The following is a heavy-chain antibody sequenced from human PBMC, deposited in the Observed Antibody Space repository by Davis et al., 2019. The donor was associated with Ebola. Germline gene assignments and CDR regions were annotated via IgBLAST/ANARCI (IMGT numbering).Heavy chain of an antibody. D-gene: IGHD5-12*01. CDR1: GFTFSDHY. CDR3: TRVTGYDKPIEY. J-gene: IGHJ4*02. V-gene: IGHV3-11*06. CDR2: ISGSTTVT. Sequence: GGSLRLSCAASGFTFSDHYMSWTRQAPGKGLEWISYISGSTTVTNYADSVKGRFTISRDNDKNTLYLQMNSLRAEDTGIYYCTRVTGYDKPIEYWGQGTLVTVSS.